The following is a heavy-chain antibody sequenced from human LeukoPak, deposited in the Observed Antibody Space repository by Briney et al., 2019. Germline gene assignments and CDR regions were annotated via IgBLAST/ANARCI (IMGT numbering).Heavy chain of an antibody. V-gene: IGHV1-24*01. CDR3: ATGLPRSGYNRRGPFDY. Sequence: ASVKVSCKVSGYTLTELSMHWVRQAPGKGLEWMGGFDPEDGETIYAQKFQGRVTMTEDTSTDTAYMELSSLRSEDTAVYYCATGLPRSGYNRRGPFDYWGQGTLVTVSS. J-gene: IGHJ4*02. CDR1: GYTLTELS. D-gene: IGHD3-22*01. CDR2: FDPEDGET.